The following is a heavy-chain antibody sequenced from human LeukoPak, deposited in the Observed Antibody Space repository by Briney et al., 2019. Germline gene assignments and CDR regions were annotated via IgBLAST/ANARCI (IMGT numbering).Heavy chain of an antibody. D-gene: IGHD2-2*02. J-gene: IGHJ3*02. CDR1: GFTFDDYA. Sequence: GGSLRLSCAASGFTFDDYAMHWVRQAPGEGLEWVSGISWNSGSIGYADSVKGRFTISRDNAKNSLYLQMNSLRAEDTALYYCAKDRPYCSSTSCYRGAFDIWGQGTMVTVSS. CDR3: AKDRPYCSSTSCYRGAFDI. CDR2: ISWNSGSI. V-gene: IGHV3-9*01.